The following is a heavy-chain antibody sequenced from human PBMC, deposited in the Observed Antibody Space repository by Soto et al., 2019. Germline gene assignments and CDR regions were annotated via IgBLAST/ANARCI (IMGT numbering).Heavy chain of an antibody. J-gene: IGHJ4*02. CDR2: IYYSGST. CDR1: GGSISSYY. V-gene: IGHV4-59*01. CDR3: ARVSQLVRPYYFDY. Sequence: PSETLSLTCTISGGSISSYYWTWIRQPPGKGLEWIGYIYYSGSTNYNPSLNSRVTISVDTSKSQFSLKLSSVTAADTAVYNCARVSQLVRPYYFDYWGRGMLVTVSS. D-gene: IGHD1-1*01.